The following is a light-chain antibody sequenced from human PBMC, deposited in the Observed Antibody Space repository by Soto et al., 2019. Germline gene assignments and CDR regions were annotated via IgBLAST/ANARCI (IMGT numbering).Light chain of an antibody. J-gene: IGKJ4*01. Sequence: DIRMTQSPSSLSASVGDRVSITCRASQSISTYLNWYHHQPGKAPKLLIYAASTLQSGVSSRFSGSGSGTDFTLTISSLQPEDFGTYYCQQSYSTPPLTFGGGTKVEIK. CDR1: QSISTY. V-gene: IGKV1-39*01. CDR2: AAS. CDR3: QQSYSTPPLT.